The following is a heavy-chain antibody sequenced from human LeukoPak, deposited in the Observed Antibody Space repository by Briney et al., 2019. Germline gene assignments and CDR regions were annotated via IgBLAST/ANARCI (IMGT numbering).Heavy chain of an antibody. CDR3: ARANSGSRAVDY. V-gene: IGHV1-2*02. J-gene: IGHJ4*02. D-gene: IGHD1-26*01. CDR2: INPNSGGT. Sequence: ASVKASCKASGYTFTGYYMHWVRQAPGQGLEWMGWINPNSGGTNYAQKFQGRVTMTRDTSISTAYMELSRLRSDDTAVYYCARANSGSRAVDYWGQGTLVTVSS. CDR1: GYTFTGYY.